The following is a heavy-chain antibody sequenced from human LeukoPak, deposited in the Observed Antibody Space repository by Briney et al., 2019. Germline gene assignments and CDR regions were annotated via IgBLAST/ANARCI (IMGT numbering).Heavy chain of an antibody. CDR3: TTDPPIDFWSGYYSGY. CDR2: IKSKTDGGTT. Sequence: PGGSLRLSCAASGFTFSSAWMSWVRQAPGKGLEWVGRIKSKTDGGTTDYAAPVKGRFTISRDDSKNTLYLQMNSLKTEDTAVYYCTTDPPIDFWSGYYSGYWGQGTLVTVSS. D-gene: IGHD3-3*01. CDR1: GFTFSSAW. V-gene: IGHV3-15*01. J-gene: IGHJ4*02.